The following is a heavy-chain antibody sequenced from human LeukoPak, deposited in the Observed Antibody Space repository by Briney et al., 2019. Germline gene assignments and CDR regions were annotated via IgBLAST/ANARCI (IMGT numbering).Heavy chain of an antibody. CDR2: ISHSGSP. V-gene: IGHV4-34*01. D-gene: IGHD1-7*01. J-gene: IGHJ4*02. Sequence: SETLSLTCAVYGGSFSGYYWSWIRQPPGKGLEWIGEISHSGSPNYNPSLKSRVTISVDTSKNQFSLKLFFVTAADTAVYYCARVTIAGTTWDYFDYWGQGTLVTVSS. CDR1: GGSFSGYY. CDR3: ARVTIAGTTWDYFDY.